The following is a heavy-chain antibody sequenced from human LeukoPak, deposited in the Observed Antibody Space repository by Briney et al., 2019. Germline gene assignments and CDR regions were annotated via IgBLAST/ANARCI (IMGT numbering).Heavy chain of an antibody. J-gene: IGHJ4*02. CDR2: IYYSGST. Sequence: SSETLSLTCTVSRGSISSSSYYWGWIRQPTGKGLEWIGSIYYSGSTYYNVSLKGRVTISIDTPNNQFSLKLNSVTAADTAVYYCVAPLKFADLLLDSWGQGTLVTVSS. D-gene: IGHD3-10*01. CDR3: VAPLKFADLLLDS. CDR1: RGSISSSSYY. V-gene: IGHV4-39*01.